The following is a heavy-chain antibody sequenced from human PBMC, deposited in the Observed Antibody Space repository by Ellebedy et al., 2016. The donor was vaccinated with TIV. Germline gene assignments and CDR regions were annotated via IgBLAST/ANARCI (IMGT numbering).Heavy chain of an antibody. CDR3: ARDGAYGDHDYYHYSGMGV. V-gene: IGHV3-7*03. CDR2: IRQDGDEK. Sequence: GGSLRLSCAASEFSFRSYWMTWVRQAPGKGLEWVASIRQDGDEKYYVDSVKGRFTISRDNAKRSLFLQMDSLEAEDTAVYYCARDGAYGDHDYYHYSGMGVWGQGTTVTVSS. J-gene: IGHJ6*02. CDR1: EFSFRSYW. D-gene: IGHD4-17*01.